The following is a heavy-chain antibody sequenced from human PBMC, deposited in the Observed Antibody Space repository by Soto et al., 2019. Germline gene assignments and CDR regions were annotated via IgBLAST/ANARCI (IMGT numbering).Heavy chain of an antibody. V-gene: IGHV4-61*01. Sequence: PSETLSLTCTVSGGSVSSGSYYWSWIRQPPGKGLEWIGYIYYSGSTNYNPSPKSRVTISVDTSKNQFSLKLSSVTAADTAVYYCARLSGYTHAADYWGQGTLVTVSS. J-gene: IGHJ4*02. D-gene: IGHD5-18*01. CDR2: IYYSGST. CDR1: GGSVSSGSYY. CDR3: ARLSGYTHAADY.